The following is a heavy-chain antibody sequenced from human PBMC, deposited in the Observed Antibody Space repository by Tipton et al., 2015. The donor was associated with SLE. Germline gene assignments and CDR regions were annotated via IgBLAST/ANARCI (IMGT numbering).Heavy chain of an antibody. V-gene: IGHV4-59*01. J-gene: IGHJ3*02. Sequence: TLSLTCAVYGGSFSSYFWSWIRQPPGKGLEWIGYIYDSGSTNYNPSLKSRVTMSIDTSKNQFSLKLSSVTAADTAVYYCARETAEDVFDIWGQGTMVTVSS. CDR3: ARETAEDVFDI. CDR1: GGSFSSYF. D-gene: IGHD2-21*02. CDR2: IYDSGST.